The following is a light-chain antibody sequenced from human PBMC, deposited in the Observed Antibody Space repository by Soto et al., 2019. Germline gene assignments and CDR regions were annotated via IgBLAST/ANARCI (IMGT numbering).Light chain of an antibody. CDR1: QGISSY. CDR3: LQHNTYPRT. Sequence: DIQLTQSPSFLSASVGDRVTITCRASQGISSYLAWYQQKPGKAPKLLIYAASTLQSGVPPRFSGSGSGTEFTLTISSLQPEDFATYYCLQHNTYPRTFGQGTKVDIK. CDR2: AAS. J-gene: IGKJ1*01. V-gene: IGKV1-9*01.